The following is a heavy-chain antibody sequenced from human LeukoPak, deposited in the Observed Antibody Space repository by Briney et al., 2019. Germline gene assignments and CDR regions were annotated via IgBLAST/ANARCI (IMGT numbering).Heavy chain of an antibody. V-gene: IGHV4-34*01. D-gene: IGHD2-2*01. CDR1: GGSFSGYY. CDR3: ARGPRYCSSTSCYELDY. J-gene: IGHJ4*02. Sequence: SETLSLTCTAYGGSFSGYYWSWIRQPPGKGLEWIGEINQSGSSNYNPSLKSRVTISGDTSKNEFSLKMTSVTAADTAVYYCARGPRYCSSTSCYELDYWGQGTLVTVSS. CDR2: INQSGSS.